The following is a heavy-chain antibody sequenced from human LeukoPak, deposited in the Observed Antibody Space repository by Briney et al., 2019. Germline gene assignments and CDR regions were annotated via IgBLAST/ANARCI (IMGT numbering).Heavy chain of an antibody. CDR2: IDHSGST. J-gene: IGHJ4*02. CDR3: ARGRFDSSGYYFGPIYYFDY. CDR1: GGSFSGYY. D-gene: IGHD3-22*01. V-gene: IGHV4-34*01. Sequence: SETLSLTCAVYGGSFSGYYWSWIRQPPGKGLEWIGEIDHSGSTNYNPSLKSRVTISVDTSKNQLSLKLSSVTAADTAVYYCARGRFDSSGYYFGPIYYFDYWGQGTLVTVSS.